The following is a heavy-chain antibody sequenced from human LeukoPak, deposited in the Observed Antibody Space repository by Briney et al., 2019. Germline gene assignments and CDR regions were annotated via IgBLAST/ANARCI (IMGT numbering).Heavy chain of an antibody. CDR3: ARDKVGRWDLHSSPKDY. Sequence: ASVNVSCKASGYTFTSYGISWVRQAPGQGLEWMGWISAYNGNTNYAQKLQGRVTMTTDTSTSTAYMELRSLRSDDTAVYYCARDKVGRWDLHSSPKDYWGQGTLVTVSS. CDR1: GYTFTSYG. D-gene: IGHD1-26*01. J-gene: IGHJ4*02. V-gene: IGHV1-18*01. CDR2: ISAYNGNT.